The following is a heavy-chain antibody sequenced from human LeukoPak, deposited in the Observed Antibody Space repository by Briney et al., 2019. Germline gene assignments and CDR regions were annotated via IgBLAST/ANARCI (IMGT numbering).Heavy chain of an antibody. J-gene: IGHJ4*02. V-gene: IGHV3-23*01. CDR2: ISGSGGST. D-gene: IGHD6-25*01. Sequence: RASLRLSCAASGFTFSSYAMSWVRQAPGKGLEWVSAISGSGGSTYYADSVKGRFTISRDNSKNTLYLQMNSLRAEDTAVYYCAKLFAPGYPRYYFDYWGQGTLVTVSS. CDR3: AKLFAPGYPRYYFDY. CDR1: GFTFSSYA.